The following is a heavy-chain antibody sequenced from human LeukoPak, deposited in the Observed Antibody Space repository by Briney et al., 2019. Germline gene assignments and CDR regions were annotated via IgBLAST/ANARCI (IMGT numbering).Heavy chain of an antibody. CDR2: IGNRANAYTT. J-gene: IGHJ4*02. CDR1: GFTFSDHY. D-gene: IGHD1-14*01. V-gene: IGHV3-72*01. CDR3: TGRRFYFDY. Sequence: PGGSLRLSCAASGFTFSDHYLDWVRQAPGKGLEWVGRIGNRANAYTTEYAASVKGRFTISRDDSKNSLYLQMNSLKTEDTAVYYCTGRRFYFDYWGQGSLVTVSA.